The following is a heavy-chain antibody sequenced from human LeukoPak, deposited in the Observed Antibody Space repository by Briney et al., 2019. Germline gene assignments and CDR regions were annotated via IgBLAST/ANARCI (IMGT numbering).Heavy chain of an antibody. CDR2: ISAYNGNT. CDR3: ARDSLLWPAGRVDP. CDR1: GGTFISYA. J-gene: IGHJ5*02. D-gene: IGHD3-10*01. V-gene: IGHV1-18*01. Sequence: ASVKVSFKASGGTFISYAISWVRQAPGQGLEWMGWISAYNGNTNYAQKLQGRVTMTTDTSTSTAYMELRSLRSDDTAVYYCARDSLLWPAGRVDPWGQGTLVTVSS.